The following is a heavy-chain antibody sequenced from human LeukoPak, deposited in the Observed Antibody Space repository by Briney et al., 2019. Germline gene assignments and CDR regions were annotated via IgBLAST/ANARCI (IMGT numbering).Heavy chain of an antibody. CDR2: IKSKTDGGTT. V-gene: IGHV3-15*01. CDR1: GFTFSNAW. J-gene: IGHJ4*02. Sequence: GGSLRLSCAASGFTFSNAWMSWVRQAPGKGLEWVGHIKSKTDGGTTDYAAPVKGIFTISSDDSKNTLYLQMNSLKTEDTAVYYCTISSGYYYESAFDYWGQGTLVTVSS. CDR3: TISSGYYYESAFDY. D-gene: IGHD3-22*01.